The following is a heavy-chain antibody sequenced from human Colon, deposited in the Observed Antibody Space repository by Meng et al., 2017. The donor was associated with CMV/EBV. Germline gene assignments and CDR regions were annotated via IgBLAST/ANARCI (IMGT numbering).Heavy chain of an antibody. Sequence: GESLKISCVGSGFNFEDYGMGWVRQAPGKGLEWVADIIWNGDMTGYAGSVRGRFTISRDNAKNSLYLQMNNLRADDTALYYCAREKDYNNHRFDNWGQGTQVTVSS. CDR3: AREKDYNNHRFDN. J-gene: IGHJ4*02. CDR2: IIWNGDMT. CDR1: GFNFEDYG. V-gene: IGHV3-20*04. D-gene: IGHD4-11*01.